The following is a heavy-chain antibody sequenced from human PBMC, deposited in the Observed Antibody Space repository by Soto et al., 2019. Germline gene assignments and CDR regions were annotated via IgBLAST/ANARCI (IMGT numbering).Heavy chain of an antibody. V-gene: IGHV1-69*12. CDR2: IIPIFGTA. Sequence: QVQLVQSGAEVKKPGSSVKVSCKASGGTFSSYAISWVRQAPGQGLEWMGGIIPIFGTADYAQKFQGRVTITAAEATSTAYMELSSLRSEHTAVYYCASHSGSSPEGRYSYGMDVWGQGTTVTVSS. CDR3: ASHSGSSPEGRYSYGMDV. J-gene: IGHJ6*02. CDR1: GGTFSSYA. D-gene: IGHD1-26*01.